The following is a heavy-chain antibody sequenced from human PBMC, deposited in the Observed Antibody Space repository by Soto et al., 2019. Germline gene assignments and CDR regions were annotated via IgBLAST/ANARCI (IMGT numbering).Heavy chain of an antibody. CDR1: GFTFSNYW. J-gene: IGHJ4*02. CDR3: ARDSISLFDY. V-gene: IGHV3-7*01. CDR2: INYDGSEK. Sequence: EVQLVESGGGLVQPGGSLRLSCAASGFTFSNYWMSWVRQAPGKGLEWVANINYDGSEKYFVDSMKGRFTISRDNANNSLHLQMNSLRTEDTAVYYCARDSISLFDYWGQGTLVTVSS. D-gene: IGHD3-9*01.